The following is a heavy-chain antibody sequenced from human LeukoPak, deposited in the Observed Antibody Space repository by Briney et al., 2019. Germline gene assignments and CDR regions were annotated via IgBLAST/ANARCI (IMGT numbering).Heavy chain of an antibody. CDR2: ISWNSGSI. J-gene: IGHJ6*03. CDR3: AKEDYYYYMDV. CDR1: GFTFDDYA. V-gene: IGHV3-9*01. Sequence: GRSLRLSCAASGFTFDDYAMHWVRQAPGKGLEWVSGISWNSGSIGYADSVKGRFTISRDNAKNSLYLQMNSLRAEDTALYYCAKEDYYYYMDVWGKGTTVTISS.